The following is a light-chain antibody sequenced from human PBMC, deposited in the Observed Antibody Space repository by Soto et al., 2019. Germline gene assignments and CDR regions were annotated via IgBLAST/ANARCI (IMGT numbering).Light chain of an antibody. CDR1: QSVSSSY. CDR3: QQYGSSPPNT. V-gene: IGKV3-20*01. J-gene: IGKJ5*01. Sequence: EIVLTQSPGTLSLSPGERATLSCMASQSVSSSYLAWYQQKPGQAPRLLIYGASSRATGIPDRFSGSGSGTEFTLTISRQEPEDFEVYYCQQYGSSPPNTFGQGTRLEIK. CDR2: GAS.